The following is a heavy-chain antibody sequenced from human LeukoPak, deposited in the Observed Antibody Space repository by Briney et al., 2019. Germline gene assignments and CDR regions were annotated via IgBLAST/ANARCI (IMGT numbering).Heavy chain of an antibody. D-gene: IGHD2-2*01. CDR3: ARAPKGCTTTTCYAGGVDS. CDR2: ISYDGSNK. V-gene: IGHV3-30*14. Sequence: GGSLRLSCAASGFTFSSYAIYWVRQAPGKGLEWVAIISYDGSNKYYADSVKGRFTSSRDNSMNTLYLQMNSLRAEDTAMYYCARAPKGCTTTTCYAGGVDSWGQGTLVTVSS. CDR1: GFTFSSYA. J-gene: IGHJ4*02.